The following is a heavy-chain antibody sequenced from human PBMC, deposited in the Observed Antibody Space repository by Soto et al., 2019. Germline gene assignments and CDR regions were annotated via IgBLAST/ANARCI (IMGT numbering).Heavy chain of an antibody. V-gene: IGHV3-23*01. CDR3: AQESGTNSGYLEY. CDR1: GFSFSNYA. Sequence: EVRLLESGGGLVQPGGSLRLSCAASGFSFSNYAMSWVRQVPGKGLEWVSAIGGSGDTIYYADSVKGRLTISRDNSKNTLYLQMSSLGAEDTAIYYCAQESGTNSGYLEYWGQGTLVTVSS. D-gene: IGHD1-1*01. J-gene: IGHJ4*02. CDR2: IGGSGDTI.